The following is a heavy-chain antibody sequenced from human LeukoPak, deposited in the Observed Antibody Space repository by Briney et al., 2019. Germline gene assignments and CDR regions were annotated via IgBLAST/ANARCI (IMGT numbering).Heavy chain of an antibody. CDR3: AKWAQIGYYYYMDV. CDR1: GFTFSSYG. J-gene: IGHJ6*03. Sequence: GGSLRLSCAASGFTFSSYGMHWVRQAPGKGLEWVAVIWYDGSNKYYADSVKGRFTISRDNSKNTLYLQMNSLRAEDTAVYYCAKWAQIGYYYYMDVWGKGTTVTVSS. V-gene: IGHV3-33*06. CDR2: IWYDGSNK.